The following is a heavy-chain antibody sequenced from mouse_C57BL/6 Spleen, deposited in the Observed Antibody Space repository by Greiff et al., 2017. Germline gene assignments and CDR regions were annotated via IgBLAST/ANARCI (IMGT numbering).Heavy chain of an antibody. D-gene: IGHD2-9*01. Sequence: EVKLVESGGGLVQPGGSMKLSCAASGFTFSDAWMDWVRQSPEKGLEWVAEIRNKANNHATYYAESVKGRFTISRDDSKSSVYLQMNSLRAEDTGIYYCTRAYYGYGGDAMDYWGQGTSVTVSS. CDR1: GFTFSDAW. V-gene: IGHV6-6*01. CDR3: TRAYYGYGGDAMDY. J-gene: IGHJ4*01. CDR2: IRNKANNHAT.